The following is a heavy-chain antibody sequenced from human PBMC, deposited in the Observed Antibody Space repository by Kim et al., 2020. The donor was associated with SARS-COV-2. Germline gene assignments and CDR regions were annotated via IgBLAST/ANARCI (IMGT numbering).Heavy chain of an antibody. J-gene: IGHJ4*02. CDR3: ALRIAVAGTIDY. Sequence: VDPGKGRLTISKDNPKNTLNLQMNSLRAEDTAVYFCALRIAVAGTIDYWGQGALVTVSS. V-gene: IGHV3-23*01. D-gene: IGHD6-19*01.